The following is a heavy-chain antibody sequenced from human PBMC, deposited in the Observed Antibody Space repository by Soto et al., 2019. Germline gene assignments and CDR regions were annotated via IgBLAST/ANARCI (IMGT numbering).Heavy chain of an antibody. V-gene: IGHV3-23*01. Sequence: GGSLRLSCAASGFTFSSYAMSWVRQAPGKGLEWVSAISGSGGSTYYADSVKGRFTISRDNSKNTLYLQMNSLRAEDTAVYYCAKSITDYYDSSGYEYYFDYWGQGTLVTVSS. D-gene: IGHD3-22*01. CDR3: AKSITDYYDSSGYEYYFDY. J-gene: IGHJ4*02. CDR2: ISGSGGST. CDR1: GFTFSSYA.